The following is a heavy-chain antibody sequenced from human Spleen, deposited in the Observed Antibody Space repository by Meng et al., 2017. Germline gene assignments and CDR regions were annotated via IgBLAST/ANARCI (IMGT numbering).Heavy chain of an antibody. V-gene: IGHV5-51*01. J-gene: IGHJ4*02. CDR3: ARLTQLWLDFDY. CDR2: INPGDSDT. D-gene: IGHD5-18*01. Sequence: GESLKISCKGSGYIFTSYWIGWVRQMTGKGLEWMGIINPGDSDTRYSPSFQGQVTIPADQSISTAYLQWSSLEASDTAMYYCARLTQLWLDFDYWGQGTLVTVSS. CDR1: GYIFTSYW.